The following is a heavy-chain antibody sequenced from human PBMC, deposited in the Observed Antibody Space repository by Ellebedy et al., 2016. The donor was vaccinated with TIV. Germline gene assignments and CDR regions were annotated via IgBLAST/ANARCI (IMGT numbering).Heavy chain of an antibody. J-gene: IGHJ4*02. CDR2: MSNDNGNT. CDR1: GYTFANYD. Sequence: ASVKVSCKASGYTFANYDIAWVRQAPGQGLEWIGWMSNDNGNTNFARRVQDRLTMTTDTSTATAYMELTSLTSDDTAVYYCARPHDFGDYHFDYWGQGTLVTVSS. D-gene: IGHD4-17*01. CDR3: ARPHDFGDYHFDY. V-gene: IGHV1-18*04.